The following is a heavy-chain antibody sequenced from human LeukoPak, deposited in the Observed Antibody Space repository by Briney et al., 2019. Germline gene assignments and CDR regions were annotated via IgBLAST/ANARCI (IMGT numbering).Heavy chain of an antibody. CDR2: ISGSGGSA. Sequence: GGSLRLSCAASGFTFSSYAVSWVRQAPGKGLEWVSAISGSGGSAYYADSVKGRFTISRDNSKNTLYLQMNSLRAEDTAVYYCAKDRPRSIYGDYKVRANAFDIWGQGTMVTVAS. J-gene: IGHJ3*02. CDR3: AKDRPRSIYGDYKVRANAFDI. V-gene: IGHV3-23*01. CDR1: GFTFSSYA. D-gene: IGHD4-17*01.